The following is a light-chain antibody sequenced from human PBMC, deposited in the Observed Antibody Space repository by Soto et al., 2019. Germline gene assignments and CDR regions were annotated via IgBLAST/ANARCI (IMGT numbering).Light chain of an antibody. CDR2: GAS. Sequence: EIVLTQSPGTLSLSPGERATLSCRASQSVSSSYLAWYQQKPGQAPRLLIYGASSRATGIPDRFSGSGSGTDFTLTISRLEPEDFAVYYCQHYTSSPEAAFTFGPGTKVDIK. CDR1: QSVSSSY. CDR3: QHYTSSPEAAFT. V-gene: IGKV3-20*01. J-gene: IGKJ3*01.